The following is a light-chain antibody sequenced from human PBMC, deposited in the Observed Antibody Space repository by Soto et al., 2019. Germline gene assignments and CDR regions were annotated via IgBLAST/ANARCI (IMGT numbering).Light chain of an antibody. Sequence: DIVLTQSPGTLSLSPGERATLSCRASQSVNSNLAWYQQKPGQAPRLLIYGAPSRATGIPDRFSGSGSGTDFTLTIRRLGPEDSAVYYCQQYGSSPFTFGPGTKVDIK. J-gene: IGKJ3*01. CDR2: GAP. CDR3: QQYGSSPFT. V-gene: IGKV3-20*01. CDR1: QSVNSN.